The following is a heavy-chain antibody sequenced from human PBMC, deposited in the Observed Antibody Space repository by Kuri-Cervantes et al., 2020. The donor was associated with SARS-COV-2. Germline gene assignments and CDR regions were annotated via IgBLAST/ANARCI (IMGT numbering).Heavy chain of an antibody. V-gene: IGHV4-61*01. CDR3: ARGRSVAGNKDFDY. CDR2: IYYSGST. J-gene: IGHJ4*02. D-gene: IGHD6-19*01. Sequence: SGPTLVKPTETLTLTCTVSGFSLSNARMGVSWIRQPPGKGLEWIGYIYYSGSTNYNPSLKSRVTISVDTSKNQFSLKLSSVTAADTAAYYCARGRSVAGNKDFDYWGQGTLVTVSS. CDR1: GFSLSNARMG.